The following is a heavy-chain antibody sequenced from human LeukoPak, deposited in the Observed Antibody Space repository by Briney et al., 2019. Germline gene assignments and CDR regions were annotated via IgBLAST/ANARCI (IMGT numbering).Heavy chain of an antibody. Sequence: ASVKVSCKASGYTFTGYYMHWVRQAPGQGLEWMGWINPNSGGTNYAQKFQGRVAMTRDTSISTAYMELSRLRSDDTAVYYCARDRALVRGLAQLDVWGKGTTVTISS. D-gene: IGHD3-10*01. J-gene: IGHJ6*04. CDR1: GYTFTGYY. CDR3: ARDRALVRGLAQLDV. CDR2: INPNSGGT. V-gene: IGHV1-2*02.